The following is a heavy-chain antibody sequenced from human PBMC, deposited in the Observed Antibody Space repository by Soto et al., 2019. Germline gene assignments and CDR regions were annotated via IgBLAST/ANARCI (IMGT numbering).Heavy chain of an antibody. Sequence: SETLSLTCTVSGGSISSYYWSWIRQPPGKGLEWIGYIYYSGSTYYNPSLKSRVTISVDTSKNQFSLDLSSVTAADTAVYYCATMGTPVTGLYYFDYWGQGTLVTVSS. CDR1: GGSISSYY. D-gene: IGHD4-17*01. V-gene: IGHV4-59*08. CDR2: IYYSGST. J-gene: IGHJ4*02. CDR3: ATMGTPVTGLYYFDY.